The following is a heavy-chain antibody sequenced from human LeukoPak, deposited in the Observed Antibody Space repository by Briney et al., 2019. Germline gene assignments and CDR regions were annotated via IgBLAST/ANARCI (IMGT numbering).Heavy chain of an antibody. J-gene: IGHJ3*02. D-gene: IGHD4-17*01. Sequence: GESLEISCKGSGSSFTSYWIGWVRQLPGKGLEWMGIIYPGDSDTRYSPSFQGQVTISADKSISTAYLQWSSLKASDTAMYYCASPTTVTTIAFDIWGQGTMVTVSS. CDR2: IYPGDSDT. CDR3: ASPTTVTTIAFDI. CDR1: GSSFTSYW. V-gene: IGHV5-51*01.